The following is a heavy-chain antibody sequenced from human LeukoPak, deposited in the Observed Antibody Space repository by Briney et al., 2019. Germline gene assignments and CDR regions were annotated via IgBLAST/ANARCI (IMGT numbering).Heavy chain of an antibody. CDR2: INHSGST. J-gene: IGHJ3*02. CDR3: AKNYDSSGYWRLYAFDI. CDR1: GGSFSGYY. Sequence: SETLSLTCAVYGGSFSGYYWSWIRQPPGKGLEWIGEINHSGSTNYNPSLKSRVTISVDTSKNQFSLKLSSVTAADTAVYYCAKNYDSSGYWRLYAFDIWGQGTMVTVSS. V-gene: IGHV4-34*01. D-gene: IGHD3-22*01.